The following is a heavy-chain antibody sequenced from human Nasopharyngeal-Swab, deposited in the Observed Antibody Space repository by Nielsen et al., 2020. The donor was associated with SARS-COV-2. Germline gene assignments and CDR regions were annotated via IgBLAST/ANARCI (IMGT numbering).Heavy chain of an antibody. CDR1: GYTFTSYD. J-gene: IGHJ4*02. D-gene: IGHD1-26*01. V-gene: IGHV1-8*01. CDR2: MTPNSGKT. CDR3: ARGGVGAVGGALDY. Sequence: ASVKVSCKASGYTFTSYDINWVRQASGQGLEWMGWMTPNSGKTGYAQTFQGRVTMTRNTSIRTAYMELSSLRSEDTAVYYCARGGVGAVGGALDYWGQGTQVTVSS.